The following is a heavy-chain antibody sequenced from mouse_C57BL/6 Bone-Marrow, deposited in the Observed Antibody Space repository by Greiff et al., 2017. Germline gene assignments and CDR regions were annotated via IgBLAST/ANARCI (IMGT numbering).Heavy chain of an antibody. CDR2: ISSGGSYT. Sequence: EVKLQESGGDLVKPGGSLKLSCAASGFTFSSYGMSWVRQTPDKRLEWVATISSGGSYTYYPDSVKGRFTISRDNAKNTLYLQMSSLKSEDTAMYYCARHSNSWFAYWGQGTLVTVSA. CDR3: ARHSNSWFAY. D-gene: IGHD2-5*01. J-gene: IGHJ3*01. CDR1: GFTFSSYG. V-gene: IGHV5-6*01.